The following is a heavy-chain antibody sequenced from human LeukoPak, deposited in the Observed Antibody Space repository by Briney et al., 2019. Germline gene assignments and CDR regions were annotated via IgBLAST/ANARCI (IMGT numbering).Heavy chain of an antibody. CDR3: ATWYSSSWSPFDH. CDR2: FDPEDGET. CDR1: GYTLTELS. Sequence: EASVKVSCKVSGYTLTELSMHWVRQAPGKGLEWMGGFDPEDGETIYAQKFQGRVTMTEDTSTDTAYMELSSLRSEDTAVYYCATWYSSSWSPFDHWGQGTLVTVSS. V-gene: IGHV1-24*01. D-gene: IGHD6-13*01. J-gene: IGHJ4*02.